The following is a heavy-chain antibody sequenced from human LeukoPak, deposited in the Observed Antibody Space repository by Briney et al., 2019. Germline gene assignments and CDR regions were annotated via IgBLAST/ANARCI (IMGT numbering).Heavy chain of an antibody. Sequence: ASVKVFCKASGYTFTSYGISWVRQAPGQGLEWMGWISAYNGNTNYAQKLQGRVTMTTDTSTSTAYMELRSLRSDDTAVYYCARVLLWFGESPAYFDYWGQGTLVTVSS. V-gene: IGHV1-18*01. CDR1: GYTFTSYG. CDR2: ISAYNGNT. J-gene: IGHJ4*02. CDR3: ARVLLWFGESPAYFDY. D-gene: IGHD3-10*01.